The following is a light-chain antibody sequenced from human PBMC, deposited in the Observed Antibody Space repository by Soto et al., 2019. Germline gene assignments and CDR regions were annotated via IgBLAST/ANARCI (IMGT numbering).Light chain of an antibody. V-gene: IGKV3-20*01. Sequence: VLTQSPGTLSLSPGERATLSCRASQSVRSSYLAWYQQKPGQAPRLPIYGGSNRATGIPDRFSGSGSGTVFTLTISRLEPEDSAVYFCQQYDWSPMYTFGQGTKLEIK. CDR1: QSVRSSY. CDR3: QQYDWSPMYT. J-gene: IGKJ2*01. CDR2: GGS.